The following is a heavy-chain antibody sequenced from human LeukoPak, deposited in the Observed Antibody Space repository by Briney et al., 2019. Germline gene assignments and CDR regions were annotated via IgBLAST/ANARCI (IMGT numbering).Heavy chain of an antibody. Sequence: SKTLSLTCTVSGGSISNSRHYWGWIRQPPGKALEWIGSIFYSGITYYNPSLMSRVTMSVDTSKDQFSLTLTSVTAADTALYYCARPGSLGAAANYWFFDLWGPGTLVTVSS. D-gene: IGHD2-15*01. CDR2: IFYSGIT. V-gene: IGHV4-39*01. J-gene: IGHJ2*01. CDR3: ARPGSLGAAANYWFFDL. CDR1: GGSISNSRHY.